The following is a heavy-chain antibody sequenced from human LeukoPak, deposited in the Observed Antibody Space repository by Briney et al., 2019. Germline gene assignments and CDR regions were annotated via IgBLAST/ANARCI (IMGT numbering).Heavy chain of an antibody. D-gene: IGHD3-22*01. CDR1: GYTFTSYY. V-gene: IGHV1-46*01. J-gene: IGHJ4*02. CDR3: ARGGRSSGYYWRFDY. Sequence: ASVKVSCKASGYTFTSYYMHWVRQAPGQGPEWMGIINPSGGSTSYAQKFQGRVTMTRDTSTSTVYMELSSLRSEDTAVYYCARGGRSSGYYWRFDYWGQGTLVTVPS. CDR2: INPSGGST.